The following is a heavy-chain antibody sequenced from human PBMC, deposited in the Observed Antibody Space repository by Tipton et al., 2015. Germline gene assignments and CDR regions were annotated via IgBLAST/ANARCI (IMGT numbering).Heavy chain of an antibody. Sequence: TLSLTCTVSGDSFSSGDHYWSWIRQHPGTGLEWIGYIYHSGSTYYNPSLKGRFNISVDTSRNQFSLKLSSVTAADTAVYYCARAVAGTFDYWGQGTLVTVSS. D-gene: IGHD6-19*01. CDR3: ARAVAGTFDY. CDR2: IYHSGST. CDR1: GDSFSSGDHY. J-gene: IGHJ4*02. V-gene: IGHV4-31*03.